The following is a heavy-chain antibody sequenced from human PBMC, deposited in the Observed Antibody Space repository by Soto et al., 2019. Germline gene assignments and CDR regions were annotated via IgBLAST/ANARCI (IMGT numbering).Heavy chain of an antibody. J-gene: IGHJ6*02. CDR2: INHSGST. V-gene: IGHV4-34*01. CDR1: GGSFSGYY. Sequence: SETLSLTCAVYGGSFSGYYWSWIRQPPGKGLEWIGEINHSGSTNYNPSLKSRVTISVDTSKNQFSLKLSSVTAADTAVYYCARHYYSGIDVCSQGTTGTVSS. CDR3: ARHYYSGIDV.